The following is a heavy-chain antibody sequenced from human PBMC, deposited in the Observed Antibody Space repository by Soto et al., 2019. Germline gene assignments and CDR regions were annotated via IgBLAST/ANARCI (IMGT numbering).Heavy chain of an antibody. V-gene: IGHV4-59*01. CDR3: ARRYGRNFDY. D-gene: IGHD1-20*01. CDR2: IYYSGST. Sequence: QVQLQESGPGLVKPSETPSLTCTVSGGSISSYYWSWIRQPPGKGLEWIGYIYYSGSTNYNPSLKSRVTISVDTSKNQFPLKLSSVTAADTAVYYCARRYGRNFDYWGQGTLVTVSS. J-gene: IGHJ4*02. CDR1: GGSISSYY.